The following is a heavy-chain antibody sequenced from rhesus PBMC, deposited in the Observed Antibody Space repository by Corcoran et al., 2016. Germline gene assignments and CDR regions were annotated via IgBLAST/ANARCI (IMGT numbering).Heavy chain of an antibody. Sequence: EVQLVESGGGLVQPGGSLRLSCAASGFTFSSYGMSWVRQAPVKGLEWVSYLSKGGGITNYADSVKGRFTISRDNSKNTLYLQMNSLRAEDTAVYYCAKDGIGLVNSYGLDSWGQGVVVTVSS. D-gene: IGHD3-3*01. CDR1: GFTFSSYG. V-gene: IGHV3S5*01. J-gene: IGHJ6*01. CDR3: AKDGIGLVNSYGLDS. CDR2: LSKGGGIT.